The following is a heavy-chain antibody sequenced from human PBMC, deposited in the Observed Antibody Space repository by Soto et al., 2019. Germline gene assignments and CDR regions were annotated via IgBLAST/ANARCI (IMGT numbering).Heavy chain of an antibody. J-gene: IGHJ4*02. CDR2: ITAVNGNT. V-gene: IGHV1-3*05. Sequence: QVQLVQSGAEEKKPGASVKVSCKASGYTFTSYAMHWVRQAPGQRLEWMGWITAVNGNTKYSQKFQGRVTITKDTTASTAYMELSSLRSEDTAVYYCASESYGGEIVYWGQGTLVTVYS. D-gene: IGHD4-17*01. CDR1: GYTFTSYA. CDR3: ASESYGGEIVY.